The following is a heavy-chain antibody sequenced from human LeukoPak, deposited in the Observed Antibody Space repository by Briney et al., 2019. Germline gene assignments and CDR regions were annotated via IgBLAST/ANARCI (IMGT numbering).Heavy chain of an antibody. D-gene: IGHD5-18*01. V-gene: IGHV1-2*02. Sequence: ASVKVSCKASGYTFTGYCMHWVRQAPGQGLEWMGWINPNSGGTNYAQKFQGRVTMTRDTSISTAYMELSRLRSDDTAVYYCARDSTYTAMVTGLYYYGMDVWGQGTTVTVSS. CDR3: ARDSTYTAMVTGLYYYGMDV. CDR1: GYTFTGYC. CDR2: INPNSGGT. J-gene: IGHJ6*02.